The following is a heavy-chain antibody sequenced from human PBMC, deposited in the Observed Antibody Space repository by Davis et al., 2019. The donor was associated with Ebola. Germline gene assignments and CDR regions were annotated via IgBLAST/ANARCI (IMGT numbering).Heavy chain of an antibody. CDR1: GFTFSDYY. CDR2: ISRSATTV. Sequence: GESLKISCAASGFTFSDYYMSWIRQAPGKGLEWVSFISRSATTVSYADSVRGRFTISRDNAKNSLYLQMHSLRADDTAVYYCAKTVGWLQQTGEEYFQNWGQGTLVTVSS. CDR3: AKTVGWLQQTGEEYFQN. D-gene: IGHD5-24*01. V-gene: IGHV3-11*01. J-gene: IGHJ1*01.